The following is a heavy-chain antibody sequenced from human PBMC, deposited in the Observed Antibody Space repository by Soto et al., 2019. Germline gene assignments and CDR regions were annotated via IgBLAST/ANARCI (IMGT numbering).Heavy chain of an antibody. J-gene: IGHJ4*02. CDR2: IYWDDDK. V-gene: IGHV2-5*02. CDR1: GFSLSTVGVG. Sequence: QITLKESGPTLVKPTQTLTLTCSFSGFSLSTVGVGVGWIRQPPGQALEWLALIYWDDDKYYSPSLKTRLTINKDTTKNHEVLTMANIDPVSTTTYYTAHRPSGFGELVSRPFDHWGQGALVTVSS. CDR3: AHRPSGFGELVSRPFDH. D-gene: IGHD3-10*01.